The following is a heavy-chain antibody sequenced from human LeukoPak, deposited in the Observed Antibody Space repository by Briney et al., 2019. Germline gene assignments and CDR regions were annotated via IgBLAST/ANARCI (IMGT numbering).Heavy chain of an antibody. CDR3: AREEGAPIAAANI. CDR2: ISAYNGDT. CDR1: GYIFTSYS. Sequence: ASVKVSCTASGYIFTSYSISWVRQAPGQGLEWMGWISAYNGDTNYVQKFQGRVTMTTDTSTSTAYMELKSLRSDDTAVYYCAREEGAPIAAANIWGQGTKVTVSS. D-gene: IGHD6-13*01. V-gene: IGHV1-18*01. J-gene: IGHJ3*02.